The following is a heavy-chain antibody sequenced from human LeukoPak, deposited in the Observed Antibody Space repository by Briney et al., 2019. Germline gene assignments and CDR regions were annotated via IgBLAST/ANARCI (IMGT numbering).Heavy chain of an antibody. Sequence: SETLSLTCTVSGGSISSYYVSWIRQPPRKGLEWIGYISYTGSTDYNPSLKSRVTISVDMSKNQFSLKVSSVTAADTAVYYCARGSVYFDSWGQGTLVTVSS. CDR2: ISYTGST. J-gene: IGHJ4*02. CDR1: GGSISSYY. CDR3: ARGSVYFDS. V-gene: IGHV4-59*01.